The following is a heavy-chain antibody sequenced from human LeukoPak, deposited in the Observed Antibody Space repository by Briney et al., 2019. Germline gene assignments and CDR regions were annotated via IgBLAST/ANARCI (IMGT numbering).Heavy chain of an antibody. CDR3: ARDWGAPYRGSYSVTYYFDY. CDR2: IWYDGSNK. V-gene: IGHV3-33*01. CDR1: GFTFSSYG. D-gene: IGHD1-26*01. J-gene: IGHJ4*02. Sequence: GGSLRLSCAASGFTFSSYGMHWVRQAPGKGLEWVAVIWYDGSNKYYADSVKGRFTISRDNSKNTLYLQMNSLRAEDTAVYYCARDWGAPYRGSYSVTYYFDYWGQGTLVTVSS.